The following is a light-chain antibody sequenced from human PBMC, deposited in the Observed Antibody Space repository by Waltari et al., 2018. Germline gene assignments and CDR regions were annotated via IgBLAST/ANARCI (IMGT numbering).Light chain of an antibody. CDR2: GAS. CDR3: QQYTSISRT. CDR1: QSVSSN. V-gene: IGKV3-15*01. J-gene: IGKJ1*01. Sequence: EIVMTQSPATLSVSPGERATLSCRASQSVSSNLAWYQQKPGQAPRLHIYGASTRATGIPARFSGSGSGTDFTLTISSLQAEDVAVYYCQQYTSISRTFGQGTKVEIK.